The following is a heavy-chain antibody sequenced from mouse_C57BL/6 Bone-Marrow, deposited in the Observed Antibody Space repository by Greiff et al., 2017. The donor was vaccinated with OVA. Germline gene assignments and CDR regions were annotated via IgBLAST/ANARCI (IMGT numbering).Heavy chain of an antibody. CDR2: ISSGSSTN. Sequence: EVMLVESGGGLVKPGGSLKLSCAASGFTFSDYGMHWVRQAPEKGLEWVAYISSGSSTNYYADTVKGRSTISRDNDKNTLCLQMTSQRSEDTAMYYCARNYYVCDETWFAYWGQGTLVTVSA. V-gene: IGHV5-17*01. D-gene: IGHD2-2*01. CDR1: GFTFSDYG. J-gene: IGHJ3*01. CDR3: ARNYYVCDETWFAY.